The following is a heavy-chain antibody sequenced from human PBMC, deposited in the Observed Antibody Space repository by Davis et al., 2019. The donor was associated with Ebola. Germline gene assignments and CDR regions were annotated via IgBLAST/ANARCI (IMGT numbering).Heavy chain of an antibody. CDR3: ARAQFPTTSDH. D-gene: IGHD1-1*01. CDR2: INPHNGNT. Sequence: AASVKVSCKASGYTFTNYGITWVRQAPGQGLEWMGWINPHNGNTNYAQNVQGRVIMTSDTATTTDYMEVGSLRSDDTAVYYCARAQFPTTSDHWGQGTLVTVSS. CDR1: GYTFTNYG. V-gene: IGHV1-18*04. J-gene: IGHJ4*02.